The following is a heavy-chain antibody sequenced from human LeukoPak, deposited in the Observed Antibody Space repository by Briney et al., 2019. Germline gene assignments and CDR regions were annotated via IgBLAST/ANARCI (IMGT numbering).Heavy chain of an antibody. Sequence: ASVKISCKVSGYTFTHYYMHWVQQAPGKELEWMGLVDPEDGETIYAEKFQGRVTITADTSTDTAYMELSSLRSEDTAVYYCATAARGDGDWFDPWGQGTLVTVSS. D-gene: IGHD2-15*01. CDR2: VDPEDGET. J-gene: IGHJ5*02. CDR3: ATAARGDGDWFDP. V-gene: IGHV1-69-2*01. CDR1: GYTFTHYY.